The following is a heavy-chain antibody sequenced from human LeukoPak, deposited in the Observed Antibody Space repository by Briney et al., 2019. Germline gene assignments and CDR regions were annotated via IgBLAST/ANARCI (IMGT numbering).Heavy chain of an antibody. CDR3: ARDLRRDAFDI. V-gene: IGHV4-39*07. Sequence: SETLSLTCTVSGGSISSGGYYWSWIRQPPGKGLEWIGSIYYSGSTYYNPSLKSRVTISVDTSKNQFSLEVSSVTAADTAVYYCARDLRRDAFDIWGQGTMVTVSS. CDR2: IYYSGST. CDR1: GGSISSGGYY. J-gene: IGHJ3*02.